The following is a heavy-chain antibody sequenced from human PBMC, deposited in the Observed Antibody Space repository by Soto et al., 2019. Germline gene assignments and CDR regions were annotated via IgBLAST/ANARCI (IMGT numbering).Heavy chain of an antibody. CDR2: ISGSGGST. D-gene: IGHD3-3*01. Sequence: GGSLRLSCAASGFTFSSYAMSWVRQAPGKGLEWVSAISGSGGSTYYADSVKGRFTISRDNSKNTLYLQMNSLRAEDTAVYYCAKDRAPLRFLEWLPSAFDYWGQGTLVTVSS. V-gene: IGHV3-23*01. CDR3: AKDRAPLRFLEWLPSAFDY. CDR1: GFTFSSYA. J-gene: IGHJ4*02.